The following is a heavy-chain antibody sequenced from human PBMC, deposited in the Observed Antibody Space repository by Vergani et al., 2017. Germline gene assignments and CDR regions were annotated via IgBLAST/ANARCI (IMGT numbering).Heavy chain of an antibody. Sequence: QVQLQESGPGLVKPSETLSLTCTVPGGSISSYYWSWIRQPPGKGLEWIGYIYYSGSTNYNPSLKSRVTISVDTSKNQFSLKLSSVTAADTAVYYCARGRSPRVAFDIGGQGTMVTVSS. CDR1: GGSISSYY. V-gene: IGHV4-59*01. CDR2: IYYSGST. J-gene: IGHJ3*02. D-gene: IGHD2-15*01. CDR3: ARGRSPRVAFDI.